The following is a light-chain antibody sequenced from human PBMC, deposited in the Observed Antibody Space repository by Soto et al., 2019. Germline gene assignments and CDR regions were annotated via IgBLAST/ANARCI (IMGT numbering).Light chain of an antibody. CDR3: AAWDDSLNPSYV. CDR1: SSNVGINS. J-gene: IGLJ1*01. V-gene: IGLV1-44*01. CDR2: NNN. Sequence: QSVLIQPPSASGTPGQRVTISCSGSSSNVGINSVNWYQQVPGTTPRLLIYNNNQRPSGVPDRFSGSKSGTSASLAISGLQSEDEADYYCAAWDDSLNPSYVFGTGTKVTVL.